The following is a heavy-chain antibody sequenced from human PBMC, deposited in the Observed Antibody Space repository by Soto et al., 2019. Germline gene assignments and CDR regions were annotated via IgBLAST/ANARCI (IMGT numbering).Heavy chain of an antibody. Sequence: GGSLRLSCAASGFTFSSYAMHWVRRAPGKGLEWVAVISYDGSNKYYADSVKGRFTISRDNSKNTLYLQMNSLRAEDTAVYYCARDYGSGSYVYYYYGMDVWGQGTTVTVSS. CDR3: ARDYGSGSYVYYYYGMDV. V-gene: IGHV3-30-3*01. CDR1: GFTFSSYA. J-gene: IGHJ6*02. CDR2: ISYDGSNK. D-gene: IGHD3-10*01.